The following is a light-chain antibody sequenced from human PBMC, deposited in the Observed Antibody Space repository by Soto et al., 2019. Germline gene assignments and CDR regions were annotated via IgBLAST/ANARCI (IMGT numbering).Light chain of an antibody. CDR1: QSVSSY. J-gene: IGKJ4*01. Sequence: EIVLTQSPATLSLSPGERATISCTASQSVSSYLAWYQQKPGQAPRLLIYDASNRATGIPARFSGSGSGTDFTLTISSLEPEDFAVYYCHHRSNWPLTFGGGTKVEIK. CDR2: DAS. CDR3: HHRSNWPLT. V-gene: IGKV3-11*01.